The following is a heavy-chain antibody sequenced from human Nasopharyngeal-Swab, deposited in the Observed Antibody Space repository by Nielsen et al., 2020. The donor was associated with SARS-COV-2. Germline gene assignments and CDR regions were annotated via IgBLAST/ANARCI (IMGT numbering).Heavy chain of an antibody. CDR3: ARGNGAFGY. Sequence: GSLRLSCAVYGGSFSGYYWSWIRQPPGKGLEWIGEINHSGSTNYNPSLKGRVTISVDTSKNQFSLKLSSVTAADTAVYYCARGNGAFGYWGQGTLVTVSS. V-gene: IGHV4-34*01. D-gene: IGHD4-17*01. CDR2: INHSGST. J-gene: IGHJ4*02. CDR1: GGSFSGYY.